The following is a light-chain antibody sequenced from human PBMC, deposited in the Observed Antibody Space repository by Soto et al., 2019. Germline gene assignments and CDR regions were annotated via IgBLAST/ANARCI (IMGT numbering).Light chain of an antibody. CDR2: TNSDGYH. CDR1: SGHSNYA. CDR3: QTWGTDIAV. J-gene: IGLJ3*02. V-gene: IGLV4-69*01. Sequence: QPVLTQSPSASASLGASVKLTCTLSSGHSNYAVAWHQLQPEKGPRFLMKTNSDGYHMKGVGIPDRFSGSASGAERYLTISSLQSEDEADYYCQTWGTDIAVFGGGTKLTVL.